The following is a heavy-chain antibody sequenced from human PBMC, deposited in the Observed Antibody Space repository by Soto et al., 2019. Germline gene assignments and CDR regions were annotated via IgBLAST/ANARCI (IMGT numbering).Heavy chain of an antibody. V-gene: IGHV3-48*03. J-gene: IGHJ4*02. D-gene: IGHD3-22*01. CDR2: ISSSGSNI. CDR1: GYTFTNYE. CDR3: AKVAYEFNSSGYYFLDY. Sequence: GGSLRLSCAASGYTFTNYEINWVRQAPGKGLEWVWVISSSGSNIKYRQSLQGRVTISADKAINTTYLQMSSLRAEDTAVYYCAKVAYEFNSSGYYFLDYWGQGTLVTVSS.